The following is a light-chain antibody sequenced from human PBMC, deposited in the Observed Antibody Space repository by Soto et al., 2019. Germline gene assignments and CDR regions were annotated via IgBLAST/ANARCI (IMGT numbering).Light chain of an antibody. CDR3: QKYNSA. V-gene: IGKV1-27*01. CDR1: QGISNY. CDR2: AAS. J-gene: IGKJ4*01. Sequence: DIQMTQSPSSLSASVGDRVTITCRASQGISNYLAWCQQKPGKVPKLLIYAASTLQSGVPSRFSGSGSGTDFTLTISSLQPEDVATYYCQKYNSAFGGGTKVEIK.